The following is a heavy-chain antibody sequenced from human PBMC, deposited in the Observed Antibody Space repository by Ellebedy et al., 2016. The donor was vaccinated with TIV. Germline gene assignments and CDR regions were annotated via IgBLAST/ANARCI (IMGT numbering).Heavy chain of an antibody. CDR2: MNPNSGNT. CDR1: GYTFTSYD. J-gene: IGHJ6*02. CDR3: ARDIHTAVWYYYYGMDV. D-gene: IGHD4-17*01. V-gene: IGHV1-8*01. Sequence: ASVKVSXXASGYTFTSYDINWVRQATGQGLEWMGWMNPNSGNTGYAQKFQGRVTMTRNTSISTAYMELSSLRSEDTAVYYCARDIHTAVWYYYYGMDVWGQGTTVTVSS.